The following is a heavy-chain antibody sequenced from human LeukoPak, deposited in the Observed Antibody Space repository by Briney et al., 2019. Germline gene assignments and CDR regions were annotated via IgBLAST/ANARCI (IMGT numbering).Heavy chain of an antibody. CDR1: GFTFSSYG. CDR2: ISYDGSNK. CDR3: AKDPGEAGIYYYFDY. Sequence: GRSLRLSCAASGFTFSSYGMHWVRQAPGKGLEWVAVISYDGSNKYYAGSVKGRFTISRDNSKNTLYLQMNSLRAEDTAVYYCAKDPGEAGIYYYFDYWGQGTLVTVSS. D-gene: IGHD3-10*01. V-gene: IGHV3-30*18. J-gene: IGHJ4*02.